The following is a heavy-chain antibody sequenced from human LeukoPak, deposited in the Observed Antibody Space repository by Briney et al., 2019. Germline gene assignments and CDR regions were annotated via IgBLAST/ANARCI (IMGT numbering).Heavy chain of an antibody. V-gene: IGHV3-30*18. Sequence: PGGSLRLSCAASGFTFSSYGMHWVRQAPGKGLEWVAVISYDGSNKYYADSVKGRFTISRDKSKNTLYLQMNSLRAEDTAVYYCAKALEPISGYDLVSPFDYWGQGTLVTVSS. D-gene: IGHD5-12*01. CDR3: AKALEPISGYDLVSPFDY. J-gene: IGHJ4*02. CDR2: ISYDGSNK. CDR1: GFTFSSYG.